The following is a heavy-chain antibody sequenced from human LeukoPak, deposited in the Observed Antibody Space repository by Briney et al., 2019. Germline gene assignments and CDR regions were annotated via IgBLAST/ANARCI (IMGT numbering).Heavy chain of an antibody. J-gene: IGHJ5*02. D-gene: IGHD2-2*01. CDR2: IKQDGIEK. V-gene: IGHV3-7*05. CDR1: GFTFRNYW. CDR3: ARGGAPYCSSTSCYEDRFDP. Sequence: GGSLRLSCAASGFTFRNYWMSCVRHAPGKGLEWVANIKQDGIEKYYVDSVKGRFTISRDNAKNSLYLQMIRLRAEDTAVYYCARGGAPYCSSTSCYEDRFDPWGQGTLVTVSS.